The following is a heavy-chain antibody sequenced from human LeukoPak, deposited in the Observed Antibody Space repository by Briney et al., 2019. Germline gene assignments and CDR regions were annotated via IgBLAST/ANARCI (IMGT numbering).Heavy chain of an antibody. CDR1: GYTFTSYG. D-gene: IGHD2-15*01. Sequence: EASVKVSCKASGYTFTSYGISWVRQAPGQGLEWMGIINPSGGSTSYAQKFQGRVTMTRDTSTSTVYMELSSLRSEDTAVYYCARDMLVAATPIYGMDVWGQGTTVTVSS. CDR3: ARDMLVAATPIYGMDV. CDR2: INPSGGST. J-gene: IGHJ6*02. V-gene: IGHV1-46*01.